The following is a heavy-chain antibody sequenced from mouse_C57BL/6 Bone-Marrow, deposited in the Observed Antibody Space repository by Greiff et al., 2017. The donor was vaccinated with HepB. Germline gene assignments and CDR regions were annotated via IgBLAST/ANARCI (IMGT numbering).Heavy chain of an antibody. V-gene: IGHV1-76*01. CDR3: ARKGYRDYFDY. CDR2: IYPGSGNT. CDR1: GYTFTDYY. J-gene: IGHJ2*01. D-gene: IGHD2-2*01. Sequence: VQLQQSGAELVRPGASVKLSCKASGYTFTDYYINWVKQRPGQGLEWIARIYPGSGNTYYNEKFKGKATLTAEKSSSTAYMQLSSLTSEDSAVYFCARKGYRDYFDYWGQGTTLTVSS.